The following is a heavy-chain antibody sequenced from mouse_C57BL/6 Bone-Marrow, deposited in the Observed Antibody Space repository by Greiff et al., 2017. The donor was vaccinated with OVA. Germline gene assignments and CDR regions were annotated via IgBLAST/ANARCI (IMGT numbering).Heavy chain of an antibody. CDR1: GYSITSGYY. Sequence: EVQRVESGPGLVKPSQSLSLTCSVTGYSITSGYYWNWIRQFPGNKLEWMGYISYDGSNNYNPSLKNRISITRDTSKNQFFLKLNSVTTEDTATYYCARDGECFDYWGQGTTLTVSS. V-gene: IGHV3-6*01. CDR3: ARDGECFDY. J-gene: IGHJ2*01. CDR2: ISYDGSN.